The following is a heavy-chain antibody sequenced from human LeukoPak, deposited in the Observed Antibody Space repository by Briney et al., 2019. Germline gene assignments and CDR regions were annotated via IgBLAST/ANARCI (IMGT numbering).Heavy chain of an antibody. J-gene: IGHJ4*02. Sequence: SETLSLTCAVSGYSISSGYYWGWIRQPPGKGLEWIGSIYHSGSTYYNPSLKSRVTISVDTSKNQFFLKLSSVTAADTAVYYCARHNDYGDYGDYWGQGTLVTVSS. CDR3: ARHNDYGDYGDY. CDR1: GYSISSGYY. CDR2: IYHSGST. D-gene: IGHD4-17*01. V-gene: IGHV4-38-2*01.